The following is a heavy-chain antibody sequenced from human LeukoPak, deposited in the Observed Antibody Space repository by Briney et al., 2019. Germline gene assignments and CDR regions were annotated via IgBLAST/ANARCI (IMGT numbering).Heavy chain of an antibody. D-gene: IGHD6-13*01. J-gene: IGHJ5*02. CDR3: ARGRRGVAAGRYNWFDP. CDR2: INHSGST. Sequence: SETLSLTCAVYGGSFSGYYWSWIRQPPGKGLEWIGEINHSGSTNYNPSLKSRVTISVDTSKNKFSLKLSSVTAAGTAVYYCARGRRGVAAGRYNWFDPWGQGTLVTVSS. V-gene: IGHV4-34*01. CDR1: GGSFSGYY.